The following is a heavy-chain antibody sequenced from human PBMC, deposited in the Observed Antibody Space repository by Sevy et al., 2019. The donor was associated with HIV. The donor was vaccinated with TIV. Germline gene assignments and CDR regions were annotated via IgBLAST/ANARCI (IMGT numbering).Heavy chain of an antibody. Sequence: SETLSLTCSVSGGSIVSSSYYWNWIRQPPGKGLEWIGSIYYNGHTYYNPSLNSHLTISIDTSKNQFYRTLSSVTAADTSIYYCARSAAGHEYYYGLDVWGQGATVTVSS. D-gene: IGHD6-13*01. CDR3: ARSAAGHEYYYGLDV. CDR2: IYYNGHT. J-gene: IGHJ6*02. V-gene: IGHV4-39*01. CDR1: GGSIVSSSYY.